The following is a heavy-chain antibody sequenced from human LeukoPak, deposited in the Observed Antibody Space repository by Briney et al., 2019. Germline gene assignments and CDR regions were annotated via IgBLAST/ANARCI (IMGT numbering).Heavy chain of an antibody. V-gene: IGHV3-53*01. CDR1: GGSISSYY. CDR3: ASLEREDFWSGYYRDY. D-gene: IGHD3-3*01. CDR2: IYSGGST. J-gene: IGHJ4*02. Sequence: ETLSLTCSVSGGSISSYYWSWVRQAPGKGLEWVSVIYSGGSTYYADSVKGRFTISRDNSKNTLYLQMNSLRAEDTAVYYCASLEREDFWSGYYRDYWGQGTLVTVSS.